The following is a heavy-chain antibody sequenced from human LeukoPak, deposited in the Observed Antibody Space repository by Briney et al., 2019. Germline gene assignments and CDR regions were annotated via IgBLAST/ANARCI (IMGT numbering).Heavy chain of an antibody. CDR3: ARDLRSSGYYAFDY. Sequence: PGGSLRLSCATSGFTFSSYRMSWVRQAPGRGLEWVANIKQDGSERYYVDSVKGRFIISRDNADNALSLQMNSLRAEDTAVYYCARDLRSSGYYAFDYWGQGTLVTVSS. D-gene: IGHD3-22*01. CDR2: IKQDGSER. CDR1: GFTFSSYR. V-gene: IGHV3-7*01. J-gene: IGHJ4*02.